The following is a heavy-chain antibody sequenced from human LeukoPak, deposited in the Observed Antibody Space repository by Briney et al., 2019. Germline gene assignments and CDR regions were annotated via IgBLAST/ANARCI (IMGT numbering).Heavy chain of an antibody. Sequence: GASVKVSCKASGYTFTSYGISWVRQAPGQGLEWMGWISAYNGNTNYAQKLQGRDTMTTDSSTSAAYMELRSLRSDDTAVYYCARDAPVKAAADYWGQGTLVTVSS. CDR3: ARDAPVKAAADY. CDR2: ISAYNGNT. D-gene: IGHD6-13*01. CDR1: GYTFTSYG. V-gene: IGHV1-18*01. J-gene: IGHJ4*02.